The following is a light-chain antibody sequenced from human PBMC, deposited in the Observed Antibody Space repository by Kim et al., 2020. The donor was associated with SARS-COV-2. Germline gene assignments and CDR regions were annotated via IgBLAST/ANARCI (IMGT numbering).Light chain of an antibody. CDR2: DVS. CDR3: CSYAGSYTLYV. J-gene: IGLJ1*01. V-gene: IGLV2-11*01. Sequence: QPGTISCTGARSDVGGYNYVSWYQQHPGKAPELMIYDVSKRPSGVPDRFSGSKSGNTASLTISGLQAEDEADYYCCSYAGSYTLYVFGTGTKVTVL. CDR1: RSDVGGYNY.